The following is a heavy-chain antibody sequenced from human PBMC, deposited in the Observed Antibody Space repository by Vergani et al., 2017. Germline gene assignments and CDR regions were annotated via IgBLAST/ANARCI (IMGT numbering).Heavy chain of an antibody. D-gene: IGHD2-2*02. Sequence: QVQLQESGPGLVKPSETLSLTCTVSGGSISSYYWSWIRQPPGKGLEWIGYIYYSGSTNYNPSLKSRVTISVYTSKNQFSLKLSSVTAADTAVYYCARGGGDCSSTSCYSGNYYYGMDVWGQGTTVTVSS. CDR3: ARGGGDCSSTSCYSGNYYYGMDV. V-gene: IGHV4-59*01. CDR2: IYYSGST. J-gene: IGHJ6*02. CDR1: GGSISSYY.